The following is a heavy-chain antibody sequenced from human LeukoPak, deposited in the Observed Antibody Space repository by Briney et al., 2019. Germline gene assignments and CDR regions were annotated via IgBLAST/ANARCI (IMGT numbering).Heavy chain of an antibody. Sequence: SGTLSLTCAVSGGSISSSNWWSWVRQPPGKGLEWIGEIYHSGSTNYNPSLKSRVTISVDKSKNQFSLKLSSVTAADTAVYYCARGLVHDTSGYYSDYWGQGTLVTVSS. CDR1: GGSISSSNW. J-gene: IGHJ4*02. CDR3: ARGLVHDTSGYYSDY. V-gene: IGHV4-4*02. CDR2: IYHSGST. D-gene: IGHD3-22*01.